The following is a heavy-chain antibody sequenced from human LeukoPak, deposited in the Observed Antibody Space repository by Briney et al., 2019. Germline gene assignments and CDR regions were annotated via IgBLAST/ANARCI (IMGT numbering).Heavy chain of an antibody. CDR1: GFTFSSYA. V-gene: IGHV3-23*01. Sequence: GSLRLSCAASGFTFSSYAMSWVRQVPGKGLEWVSAISGSGGSTYYADSVKGRFSISRDNSKNTVYLQMNSLRAEDTAVYYCAKDPGYCSSTSCYTTHSGWGQGTLVTVSS. CDR2: ISGSGGST. J-gene: IGHJ4*02. D-gene: IGHD2-2*02. CDR3: AKDPGYCSSTSCYTTHSG.